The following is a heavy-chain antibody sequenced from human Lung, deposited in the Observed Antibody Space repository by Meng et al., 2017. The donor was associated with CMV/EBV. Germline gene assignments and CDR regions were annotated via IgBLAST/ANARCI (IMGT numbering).Heavy chain of an antibody. CDR3: ARDMTLRLPSGSGFDF. V-gene: IGHV3-9*01. Sequence: GGSLRLSCAAAGFTFDDYAMHWVRQVPGKGLEWVSGISWNGVTTGYAGSVKGRFTISRDNTKNSLYLQMNSLRPEDTAFYFCARDMTLRLPSGSGFDFWGQGXLVTGSS. J-gene: IGHJ4*02. CDR1: GFTFDDYA. D-gene: IGHD3-10*01. CDR2: ISWNGVTT.